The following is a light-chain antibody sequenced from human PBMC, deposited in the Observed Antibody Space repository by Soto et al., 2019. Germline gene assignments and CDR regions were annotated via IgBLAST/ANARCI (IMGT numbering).Light chain of an antibody. CDR2: GAS. CDR1: QSVSSS. Sequence: EIVKTQSPATLSVSPGETATLSCRASQSVSSSLAWYQQTPGRAPRLLIYGASTRATGIPTRFSGSGSGTEFTLTISSLQPEDFATYYCQQTFGVSYDFGPGTRLEIK. V-gene: IGKV3-15*01. J-gene: IGKJ2*01. CDR3: QQTFGVSYD.